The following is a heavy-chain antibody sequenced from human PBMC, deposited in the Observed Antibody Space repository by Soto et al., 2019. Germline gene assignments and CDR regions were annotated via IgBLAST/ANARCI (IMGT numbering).Heavy chain of an antibody. CDR2: ISPYYGYT. J-gene: IGHJ4*02. Sequence: QVQMVQSGAEVKKPGASVKVSCKASGYTFTTYGLSWVRQAPGQGLEWMGWISPYYGYTKYAQKVQDRVTMTTDTATSTAYMEVRSLRSDDTAVYYCVREEEVIRGVVSLAYWGQGTLVTVSS. CDR3: VREEEVIRGVVSLAY. D-gene: IGHD3-10*01. V-gene: IGHV1-18*01. CDR1: GYTFTTYG.